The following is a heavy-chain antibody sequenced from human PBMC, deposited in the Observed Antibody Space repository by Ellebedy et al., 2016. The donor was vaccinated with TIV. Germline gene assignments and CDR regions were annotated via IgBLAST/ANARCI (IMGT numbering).Heavy chain of an antibody. CDR2: IKQDGSKR. CDR1: GFTFSSYW. J-gene: IGHJ4*02. D-gene: IGHD1-26*01. CDR3: ARDTLMGVTDSYFDY. Sequence: PGGSLRLSCAASGFTFSSYWMSWVRQAPGKGLEWVANIKQDGSKRFYVDSVKGRITISRDNAKTSLYLQMNNRRAEDTAVYYCARDTLMGVTDSYFDYWGQGTLVTVSS. V-gene: IGHV3-7*03.